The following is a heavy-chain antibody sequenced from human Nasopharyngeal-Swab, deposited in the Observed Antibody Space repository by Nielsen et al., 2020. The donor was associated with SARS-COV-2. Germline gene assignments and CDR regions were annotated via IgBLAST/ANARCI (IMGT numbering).Heavy chain of an antibody. V-gene: IGHV4-34*01. CDR1: GGSFSGYY. Sequence: SETLSLTCAVYGGSFSGYYWSWIRQPPGKGLEWIGEINHSGSTNYNPSPKSRVTISVDTSKNQFSLKLSSVTAADTAVYYCARGWIAVAGTLLWFDPWGQGTLVTVSS. J-gene: IGHJ5*02. CDR3: ARGWIAVAGTLLWFDP. D-gene: IGHD6-19*01. CDR2: INHSGST.